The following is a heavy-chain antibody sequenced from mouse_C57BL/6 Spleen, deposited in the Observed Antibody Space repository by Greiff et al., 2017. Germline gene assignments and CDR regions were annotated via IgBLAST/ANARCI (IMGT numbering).Heavy chain of an antibody. Sequence: VQLKQSGPELVKPGASVKISCKASGYTFTDYYMNWVKQSHGKSLEWIGDINPNNGGTSYNQKFKGKATLTVDKSSSTAYMQLNSLTSEDSAVYYCAAYSNGYYYAMDYWGQGTSVTVSS. CDR2: INPNNGGT. CDR1: GYTFTDYY. V-gene: IGHV1-26*01. J-gene: IGHJ4*01. D-gene: IGHD2-10*01. CDR3: AAYSNGYYYAMDY.